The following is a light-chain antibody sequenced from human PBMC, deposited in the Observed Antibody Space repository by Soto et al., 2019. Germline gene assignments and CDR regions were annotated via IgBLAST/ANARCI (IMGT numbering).Light chain of an antibody. CDR2: DVS. CDR1: QSVSSN. J-gene: IGKJ4*01. V-gene: IGKV3D-15*01. Sequence: EIVMTQSPATLSVSPGERATLSCRASQSVSSNFAWYQQRPAQASRLLIYDVSTRATGVPTRFSGSGSGTEFTLTISSLQSEDFAVYYCQQYHDWPLTFGGGTRVEIK. CDR3: QQYHDWPLT.